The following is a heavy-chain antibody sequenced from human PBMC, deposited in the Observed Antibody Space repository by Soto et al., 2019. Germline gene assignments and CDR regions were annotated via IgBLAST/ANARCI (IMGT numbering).Heavy chain of an antibody. D-gene: IGHD2-2*02. CDR1: GYTFTSYG. Sequence: SVKVSCKASGYTFTSYGISWVRQAPGQGLEWMGWISPIIGTANYAQKLQGRVTMTADESTSTAYMELSGLRSEDTAVYYCARGEYCSSTSCYSPYYYYGMDVWGQGTTVTVSS. V-gene: IGHV1-69*13. CDR3: ARGEYCSSTSCYSPYYYYGMDV. J-gene: IGHJ6*02. CDR2: ISPIIGTA.